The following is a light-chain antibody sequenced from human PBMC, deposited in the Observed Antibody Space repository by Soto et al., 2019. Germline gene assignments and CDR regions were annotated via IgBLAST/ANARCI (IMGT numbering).Light chain of an antibody. CDR3: GTWDSSLSAYV. CDR2: DSN. J-gene: IGLJ1*01. CDR1: SSNIGNNY. Sequence: QSVLTQPPSVSAAPRQKVTISCSGSSSNIGNNYVSWYQQLPGTAPKLLIYDSNKRPSGIPDRFSGSKSGTSATLGITGLQTGDEADYYCGTWDSSLSAYVFGTGTKVTV. V-gene: IGLV1-51*01.